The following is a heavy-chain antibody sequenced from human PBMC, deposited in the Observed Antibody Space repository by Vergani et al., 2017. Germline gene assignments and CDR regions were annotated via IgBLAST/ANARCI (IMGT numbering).Heavy chain of an antibody. V-gene: IGHV4-61*08. D-gene: IGHD6-19*01. CDR3: ARVGQWLPPPPYPYYFDY. J-gene: IGHJ4*02. CDR2: IYYSGST. Sequence: QVQLQESGPGLVKPSQTLSLTCTVSGGSISSGDYYWSWIRQPPGKGLEWIGYIYYSGSTNYNPSLKSRVTISVDTSKNQFSLKLSSVTAADTAVYYCARVGQWLPPPPYPYYFDYWGQGTLVTVSS. CDR1: GGSISSGDYY.